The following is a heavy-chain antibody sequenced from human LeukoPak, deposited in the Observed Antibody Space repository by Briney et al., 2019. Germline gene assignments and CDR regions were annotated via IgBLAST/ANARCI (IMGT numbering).Heavy chain of an antibody. CDR3: ARRLRFFLSWFDP. CDR1: GGSISSSSDY. Sequence: SSETLSLTCTVSGGSISSSSDYWGWIRQPPGKGLEWIGTIYNTGDTYYNPSLKSRVTISVDTSKNQFSLKLSSVAAADTAVYYCARRLRFFLSWFDPWGQGTLVTVSS. D-gene: IGHD3-3*01. J-gene: IGHJ5*02. CDR2: IYNTGDT. V-gene: IGHV4-39*01.